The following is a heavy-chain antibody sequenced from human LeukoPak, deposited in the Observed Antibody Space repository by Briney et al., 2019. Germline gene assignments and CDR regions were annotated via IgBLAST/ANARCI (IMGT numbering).Heavy chain of an antibody. D-gene: IGHD2-21*02. Sequence: GGSLRLPCAASGFTFSSYWMHWVRQAPGKGLVWVSRINSDGSSTSYADSVKGRFTISRDNAKNTLYLQMNSLRAEDTAVYYCARENTYCGGDCYSAFDYWGQGTLVTVSS. CDR1: GFTFSSYW. CDR2: INSDGSST. CDR3: ARENTYCGGDCYSAFDY. V-gene: IGHV3-74*01. J-gene: IGHJ4*02.